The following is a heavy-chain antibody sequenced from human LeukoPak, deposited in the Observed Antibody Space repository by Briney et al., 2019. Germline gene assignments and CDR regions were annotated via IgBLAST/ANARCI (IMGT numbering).Heavy chain of an antibody. CDR3: ARTRGGDYAHFDY. CDR1: GDSNSIYY. CDR2: IYSSGSA. D-gene: IGHD4-17*01. Sequence: PSETLSLTCTVSGDSNSIYYWSWVRQPAGKGLEWIGRIYSSGSANYNPSLKNRVNMSVDTSKNQLSLNLTSVTAADTAVYYCARTRGGDYAHFDYWGQGTLVTVSS. J-gene: IGHJ4*02. V-gene: IGHV4-4*07.